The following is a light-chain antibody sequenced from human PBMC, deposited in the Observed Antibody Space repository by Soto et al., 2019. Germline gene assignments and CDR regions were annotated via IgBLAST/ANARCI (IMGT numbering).Light chain of an antibody. Sequence: EIVMTQSPATLSVSPGERATLSCRASQSVSSNLVWYQQKPGQAPRLLIYGASTRATGIPARFSGSRSGTEFTLTISSLQSEDFAVYYCQQYNNWPALTFGGGTKVEIK. CDR2: GAS. V-gene: IGKV3D-15*01. J-gene: IGKJ4*01. CDR3: QQYNNWPALT. CDR1: QSVSSN.